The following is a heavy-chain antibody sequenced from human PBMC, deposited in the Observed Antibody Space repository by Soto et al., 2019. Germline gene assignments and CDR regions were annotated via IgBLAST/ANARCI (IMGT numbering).Heavy chain of an antibody. CDR2: IFYSGDT. V-gene: IGHV4-59*11. CDR3: ASELAALNWFDP. CDR1: GDSLRNHY. D-gene: IGHD1-1*01. Sequence: PSETLSLTCSVSGDSLRNHYWSWIRQPPGSRLEWLGHIFYSGDTSSYNPSLKSRVSMSVDTSKNQFSLKLRSVSADDTAVYFCASELAALNWFDPWGQGNLVTVSS. J-gene: IGHJ5*02.